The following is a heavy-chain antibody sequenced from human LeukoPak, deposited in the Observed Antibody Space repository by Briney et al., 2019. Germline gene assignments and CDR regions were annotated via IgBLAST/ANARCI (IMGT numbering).Heavy chain of an antibody. Sequence: GASVKVSCKASGDSSRTNAIVWLRQAPGQRPEWMGWISAGSGNTKYSQTFQDRLTLTRDTSASTAYMELSSLRSEDTAVYYCAREAFAHYYYGMDVWGQGTTVTVSS. CDR1: GDSSRTNA. CDR3: AREAFAHYYYGMDV. D-gene: IGHD3-10*01. J-gene: IGHJ6*02. CDR2: ISAGSGNT. V-gene: IGHV1-3*01.